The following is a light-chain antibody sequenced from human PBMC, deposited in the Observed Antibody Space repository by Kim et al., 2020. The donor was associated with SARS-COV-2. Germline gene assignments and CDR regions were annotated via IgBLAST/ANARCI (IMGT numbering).Light chain of an antibody. J-gene: IGLJ2*01. CDR1: KLGNKY. CDR2: QDN. CDR3: QAWDRTTMV. V-gene: IGLV3-1*01. Sequence: VAPGQPASITCSDDKLGNKYVCWYQQRPGQTPVLVMYQDNRRPSGIPERFSGSNSGNTATLTISGTQAMDEADYYCQAWDRTTMVFGGGTKLTVL.